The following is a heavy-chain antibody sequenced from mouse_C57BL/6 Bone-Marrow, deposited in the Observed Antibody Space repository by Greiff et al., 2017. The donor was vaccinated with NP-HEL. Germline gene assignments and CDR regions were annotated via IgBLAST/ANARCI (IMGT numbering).Heavy chain of an antibody. V-gene: IGHV5-6*01. CDR2: FSSGGSYT. CDR1: GFTFSSYG. D-gene: IGHD2-5*01. CDR3: ARHYYSNYFDY. J-gene: IGHJ2*01. Sequence: EVMLVESGGDLVKPGGSLKLSCAASGFTFSSYGMSWVRQTPDKRLEWVATFSSGGSYTYYTDSVKGRFTISRDNAKNTLYLQMSSLKSEDTAMYYCARHYYSNYFDYWGQGTTLTVSS.